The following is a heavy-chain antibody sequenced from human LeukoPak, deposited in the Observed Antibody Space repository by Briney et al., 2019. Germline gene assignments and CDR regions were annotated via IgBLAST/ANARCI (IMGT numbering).Heavy chain of an antibody. CDR3: VKHVGSRWSNNRFGP. CDR1: GFTLNSYA. CDR2: VSRFGGTT. D-gene: IGHD6-13*01. V-gene: IGHV3-23*01. J-gene: IGHJ5*02. Sequence: GGSLRLSCAASGFTLNSYAMSWVRQAPGKGLEWVSAVSRFGGTTYYADSAKGRFTISRDDSKNTVYLQMNSLRVDDTALYYCVKHVGSRWSNNRFGPWGQGTLVTVS.